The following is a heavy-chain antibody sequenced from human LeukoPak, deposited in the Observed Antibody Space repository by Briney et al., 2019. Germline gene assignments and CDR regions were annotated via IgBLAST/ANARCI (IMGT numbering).Heavy chain of an antibody. Sequence: PGGSLRLSCTASGFTFSQSCMNWIRQAPGKGLEWVANINPDGDGMRFVDSVKGRFTMSRDNAQSSLHLQMNSLRVEDTAFYYCAAWTDRGYSYWGQGVLVTVSS. J-gene: IGHJ4*02. CDR3: AAWTDRGYSY. CDR1: GFTFSQSC. CDR2: INPDGDGM. D-gene: IGHD5-12*01. V-gene: IGHV3-7*01.